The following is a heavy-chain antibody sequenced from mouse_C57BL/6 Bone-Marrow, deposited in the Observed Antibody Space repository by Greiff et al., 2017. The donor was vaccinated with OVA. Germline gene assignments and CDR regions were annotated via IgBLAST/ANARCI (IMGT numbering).Heavy chain of an antibody. CDR2: IYPGDGDT. J-gene: IGHJ1*03. Sequence: VQLVESGAELVKPGASVKISCKASGYAFSSYWMNWVKQRPGKGLEWIGQIYPGDGDTNYNGKFKGKATLTADKSSSTAFMQLSSLTSEDSAVYFCARGITTVVARRYFDVWGTGTTVTVSS. CDR1: GYAFSSYW. D-gene: IGHD1-1*01. CDR3: ARGITTVVARRYFDV. V-gene: IGHV1-80*01.